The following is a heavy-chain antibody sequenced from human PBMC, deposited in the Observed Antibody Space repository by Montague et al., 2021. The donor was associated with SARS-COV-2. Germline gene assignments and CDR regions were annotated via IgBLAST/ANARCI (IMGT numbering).Heavy chain of an antibody. V-gene: IGHV4-39*01. J-gene: IGHJ3*02. CDR1: GGSVSSSSYY. Sequence: SETLSLTCTVSGGSVSSSSYYWGWIRQPPGKGLEWIGSIYYTGSTYYNPSLKSRVIISVDTSKNQFSLKLSSVTAADTAVYYCTRHITGSGNAFDIWGQGTMVTVSS. D-gene: IGHD3-10*01. CDR3: TRHITGSGNAFDI. CDR2: IYYTGST.